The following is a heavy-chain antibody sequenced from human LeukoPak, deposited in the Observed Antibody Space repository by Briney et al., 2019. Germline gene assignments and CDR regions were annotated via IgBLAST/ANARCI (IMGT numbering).Heavy chain of an antibody. J-gene: IGHJ4*02. V-gene: IGHV4-59*04. CDR3: ARKSYSYGIDY. D-gene: IGHD5-18*01. CDR1: GGSISSYY. Sequence: SETLSLTCTVSGGSISSYYWSWIRQPPGKGLEWIGYIYYSGSTYYNPSLKSRVTISVDTSKNQFSLKLSSVTAADTAVYYCARKSYSYGIDYWGQGTLVTVSS. CDR2: IYYSGST.